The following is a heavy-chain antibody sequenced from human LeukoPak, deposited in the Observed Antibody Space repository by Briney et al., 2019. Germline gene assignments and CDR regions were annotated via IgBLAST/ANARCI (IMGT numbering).Heavy chain of an antibody. Sequence: SETLSLTCAVSGGSIATTNWWSWVRQPPDKGLDWIGEIWHSGSTNYNPSLKSRVTISVDKSKNQFSLKLTSVTAADTAVYYCARDGGAAGHEFDCWGQGTLVIVSS. CDR2: IWHSGST. V-gene: IGHV4-4*02. D-gene: IGHD6-13*01. CDR1: GGSIATTNW. CDR3: ARDGGAAGHEFDC. J-gene: IGHJ4*02.